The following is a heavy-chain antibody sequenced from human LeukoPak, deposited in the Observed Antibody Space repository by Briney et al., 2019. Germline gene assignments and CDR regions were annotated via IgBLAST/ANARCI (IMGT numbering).Heavy chain of an antibody. Sequence: TGGSLRLSCAASGFTFSSYAMSWVRQAPGKGLEWVSAISGSGGNTYYADSVKGRFTISRDNSKNTLYLQMNSLRAEDTAVYYCARVEMATMNFDYWGQGTLVTVSS. CDR2: ISGSGGNT. V-gene: IGHV3-23*01. CDR1: GFTFSSYA. CDR3: ARVEMATMNFDY. J-gene: IGHJ4*02. D-gene: IGHD5-24*01.